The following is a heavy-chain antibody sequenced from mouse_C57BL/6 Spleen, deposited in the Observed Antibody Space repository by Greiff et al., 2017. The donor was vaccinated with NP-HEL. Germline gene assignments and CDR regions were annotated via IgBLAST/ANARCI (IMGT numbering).Heavy chain of an antibody. CDR1: GYTFTDYE. V-gene: IGHV1-15*01. J-gene: IGHJ1*03. D-gene: IGHD2-2*01. Sequence: QVQLQQPGAELVRPGASVTLSCKASGYTFTDYEMHWVKQTPVHGLEWIGAIDPETGGTAYNQKFKGKAILTADKSSSTAYMELRSLTSEDSAVYYCRGRGGYDRCWYFDDWGTGTTVTVSS. CDR2: IDPETGGT. CDR3: RGRGGYDRCWYFDD.